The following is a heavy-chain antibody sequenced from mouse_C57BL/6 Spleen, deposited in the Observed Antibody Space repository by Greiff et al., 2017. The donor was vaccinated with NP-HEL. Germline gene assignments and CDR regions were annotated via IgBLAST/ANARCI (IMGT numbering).Heavy chain of an antibody. CDR1: GYTFTDYN. Sequence: EVQLQQSGPELVKPGASVKIPCKASGYTFTDYNMDWVKQSHGKSLEWIGDINPNNGGTIYNQKFKGKATLIVDKYSSKAYMELRSLTSEDTAVYYCARHGSKVDSAMDYWGQGTSVTVSS. J-gene: IGHJ4*01. D-gene: IGHD1-1*01. CDR2: INPNNGGT. CDR3: ARHGSKVDSAMDY. V-gene: IGHV1-18*01.